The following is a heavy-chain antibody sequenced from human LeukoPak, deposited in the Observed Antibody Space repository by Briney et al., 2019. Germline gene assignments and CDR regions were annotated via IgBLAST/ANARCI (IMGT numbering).Heavy chain of an antibody. Sequence: GGSLRLSCAASGSTFSNAWMSWVRQAPGKGLEWVGRIKSKTDGGTTDYAAPVKGRFTISRDDSKNTLYLQMNSLKTEDTAVYYCTTADIVVVPAGPYYYYMDVWGKGTTVTVSS. CDR3: TTADIVVVPAGPYYYYMDV. V-gene: IGHV3-15*01. CDR1: GSTFSNAW. CDR2: IKSKTDGGTT. D-gene: IGHD2-2*01. J-gene: IGHJ6*03.